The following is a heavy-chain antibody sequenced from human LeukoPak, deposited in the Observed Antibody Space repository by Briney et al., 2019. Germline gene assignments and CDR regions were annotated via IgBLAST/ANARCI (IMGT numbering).Heavy chain of an antibody. J-gene: IGHJ4*02. CDR1: GFTFSSYG. CDR3: ARPSIAAAGFDY. Sequence: PGRSLRLSCAASGFTFSSYGMHWVRQAPGKGLEWVAFIRYDGSNKYYADSVKGRFTISRDNSKNTLYLQMNSLRAEDTAVYYCARPSIAAAGFDYWGQGTLDTVSS. V-gene: IGHV3-30*02. D-gene: IGHD6-13*01. CDR2: IRYDGSNK.